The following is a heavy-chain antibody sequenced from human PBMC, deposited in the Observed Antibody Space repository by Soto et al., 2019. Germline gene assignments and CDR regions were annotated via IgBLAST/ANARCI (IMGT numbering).Heavy chain of an antibody. V-gene: IGHV4-59*08. D-gene: IGHD1-26*01. J-gene: IGHJ6*02. CDR3: ARQRPTDGRWEFANYYGMDV. CDR1: GASIRSYY. CDR2: VYTSDYT. Sequence: SETLSLTCSVSGASIRSYYWHWIRQPPGKGLEWIGYVYTSDYTRYSSSLKSRVTISVDTSKNQFSLKLSSVTAADTAVYYCARQRPTDGRWEFANYYGMDVWGQGTPVTVSS.